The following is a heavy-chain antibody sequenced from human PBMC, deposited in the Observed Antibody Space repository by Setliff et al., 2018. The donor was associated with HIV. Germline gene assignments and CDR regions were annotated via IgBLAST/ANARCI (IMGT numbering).Heavy chain of an antibody. Sequence: GGSLRLSCAASGFTFRNYYMSWIRQTPGKGLEWVSFVTGDGRTKKDADSVRGRFTISRDNAKSSLYLQMSSLRSEDTAVYYCVRDLPMLRSGLGLDPWGQGTLVTVSS. D-gene: IGHD5-12*01. CDR1: GFTFRNYY. CDR3: VRDLPMLRSGLGLDP. J-gene: IGHJ5*02. V-gene: IGHV3-11*01. CDR2: VTGDGRTK.